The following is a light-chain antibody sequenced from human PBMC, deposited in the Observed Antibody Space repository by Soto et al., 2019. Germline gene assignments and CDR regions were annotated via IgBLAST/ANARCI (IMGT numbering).Light chain of an antibody. V-gene: IGLV2-14*03. CDR3: SSYTSSSNYV. J-gene: IGLJ1*01. CDR1: SSDVGGSNY. Sequence: QSALTQPASVSGSPGQSITISCTGTSSDVGGSNYVSWYQQHPGKAPKLIIFDVSHRPSGFSNRFSGSKSGNTASLTISGLQAEDEADYYCSSYTSSSNYVFGTGTKVTVL. CDR2: DVS.